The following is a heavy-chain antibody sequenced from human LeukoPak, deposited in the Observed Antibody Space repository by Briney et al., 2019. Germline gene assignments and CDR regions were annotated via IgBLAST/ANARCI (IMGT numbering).Heavy chain of an antibody. D-gene: IGHD2/OR15-2a*01. J-gene: IGHJ3*02. Sequence: PSQTLSLTCTVSGGSITSGSYFWSWIRQPAGKGLEWIGRIYTSGSTNYNPSLKSRVTILVDTSKNQFSLKLSSVTAADTAVYYCARDERDSSPGALDIWGQGTMVTVSS. V-gene: IGHV4-61*02. CDR1: GGSITSGSYF. CDR3: ARDERDSSPGALDI. CDR2: IYTSGST.